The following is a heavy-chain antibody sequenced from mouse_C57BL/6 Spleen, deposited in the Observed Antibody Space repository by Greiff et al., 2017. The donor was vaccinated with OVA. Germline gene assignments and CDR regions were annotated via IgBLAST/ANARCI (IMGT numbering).Heavy chain of an antibody. J-gene: IGHJ3*01. V-gene: IGHV14-4*01. Sequence: EVQLQQSGAELVRPGASVKLSCTASGFNIKDDYMHWVKQRPEQGLEWIGWIDPENGDTEYASKFQGKATITADTTSNTAYLQLSSLTYEDTAVYYCTTYYYGSRYVTFAYWGQGTLVTVSA. CDR3: TTYYYGSRYVTFAY. CDR2: IDPENGDT. D-gene: IGHD1-1*01. CDR1: GFNIKDDY.